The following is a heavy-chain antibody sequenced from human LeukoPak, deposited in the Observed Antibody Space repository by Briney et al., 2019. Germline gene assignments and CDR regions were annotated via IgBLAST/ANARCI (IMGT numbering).Heavy chain of an antibody. J-gene: IGHJ4*02. CDR2: IYTSGST. D-gene: IGHD2-2*01. V-gene: IGHV4-61*08. CDR1: GDSIYSVDPY. Sequence: SETLSLTCTVSGDSIYSVDPYWSWIRQPPGKGLEWIGYIYTSGSTNYNPSLKSRVTMSVDTSKNQFSLKLSSVTAADTAVYYCAREPSSVVVPAAVDYWGQGTLVTVSS. CDR3: AREPSSVVVPAAVDY.